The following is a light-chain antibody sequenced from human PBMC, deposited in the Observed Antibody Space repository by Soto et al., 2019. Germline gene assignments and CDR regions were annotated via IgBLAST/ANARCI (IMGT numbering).Light chain of an antibody. CDR2: AAS. J-gene: IGKJ3*01. Sequence: TQSPYTLSAGERATLSCRASQSVANNHLAWYQQRPGQAPRLLIYAASTRAAGIPDRFSGSGSGTDFTLTISRLEPEDFGVFFCHHYGRSPIFTFGPGTTVDMK. CDR1: QSVANNH. V-gene: IGKV3-20*01. CDR3: HHYGRSPIFT.